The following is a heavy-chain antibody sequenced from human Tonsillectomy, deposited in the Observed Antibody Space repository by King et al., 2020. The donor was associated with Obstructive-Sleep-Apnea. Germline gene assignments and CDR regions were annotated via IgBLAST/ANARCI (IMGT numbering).Heavy chain of an antibody. Sequence: VQLQESGPGLVKPSETLSLTCTVSGDSISTSYYWTWIRQPPSKGLEWIWSIYYSWGTYYNPSLKSRVTISVDTSKNQFSLNLSSVTAADTAVYYCARGPSLGEENDYWGQGTLVTVSS. CDR3: ARGPSLGEENDY. J-gene: IGHJ4*02. V-gene: IGHV4-38-2*02. CDR1: GDSISTSYY. CDR2: IYYSWGT. D-gene: IGHD2-21*01.